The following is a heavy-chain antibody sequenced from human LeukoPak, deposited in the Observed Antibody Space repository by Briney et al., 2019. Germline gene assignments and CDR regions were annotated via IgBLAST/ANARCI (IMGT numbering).Heavy chain of an antibody. CDR2: FDTGFGT. CDR1: GFTFSTAS. D-gene: IGHD6-19*01. V-gene: IGHV3-23*01. CDR3: ARSSGWWSLDY. Sequence: GGSLRLSCAASGFTFSTASLHWVRQAPGRGLEWVSAFDTGFGTYYPDSLKGRSTISRDNSKNTLFLQMNSRTAEDTAVYYCARSSGWWSLDYWGQGTLVTVSS. J-gene: IGHJ4*02.